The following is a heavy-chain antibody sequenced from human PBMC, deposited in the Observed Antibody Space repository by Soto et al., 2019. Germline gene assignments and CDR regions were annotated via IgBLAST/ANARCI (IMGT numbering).Heavy chain of an antibody. CDR3: AKALGDLSPESYDS. CDR2: ISYDGSDK. V-gene: IGHV3-30*18. D-gene: IGHD3-16*02. J-gene: IGHJ4*02. CDR1: GFTFSSYA. Sequence: QVQLVESGGGVVQPGRSLRLSCAASGFTFSSYAMHWVRQAPGKGLEWVAVISYDGSDKYYADSVKGRFTISRDNSKNTLNLQMNSLRADDPAVYYCAKALGDLSPESYDSWGQGTLITVSS.